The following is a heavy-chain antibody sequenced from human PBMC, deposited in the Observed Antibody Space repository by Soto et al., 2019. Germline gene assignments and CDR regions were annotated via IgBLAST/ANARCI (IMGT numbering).Heavy chain of an antibody. D-gene: IGHD3-22*01. V-gene: IGHV1-69*13. CDR3: ARVGYYYDSSGRVGHDAFDI. CDR2: IIPIFGTA. Sequence: SVKVSCKASGGTFSSYAISWVRQAPGQGLEWMGGIIPIFGTANYAQKFQGRVTITADESTSTAYMELSSLRSEDTAVYYCARVGYYYDSSGRVGHDAFDIWGQGTMVTVSS. J-gene: IGHJ3*02. CDR1: GGTFSSYA.